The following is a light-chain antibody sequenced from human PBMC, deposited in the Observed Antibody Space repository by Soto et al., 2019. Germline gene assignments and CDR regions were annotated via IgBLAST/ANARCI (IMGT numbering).Light chain of an antibody. CDR3: QQRSNWPPIFT. J-gene: IGKJ3*01. V-gene: IGKV3-11*01. CDR1: QSVSSY. Sequence: DIVLTQSPATLSLSPGERATLSCRASQSVSSYLAWYQQKPGQAPRLLIYDASNRATGIPARFSGSGSGTDCTLTISSLEPEEFAVYYCQQRSNWPPIFTFGPGTKVDIK. CDR2: DAS.